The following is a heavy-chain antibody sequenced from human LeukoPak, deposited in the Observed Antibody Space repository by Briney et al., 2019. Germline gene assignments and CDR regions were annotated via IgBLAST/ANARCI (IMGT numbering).Heavy chain of an antibody. CDR1: GGSFSGYY. Sequence: PSETLSLTCAVYGGSFSGYYWSWIRQPPGKGLEWIGEINHSGSTNYNPSLKSRVTISVDTSKNQFSLKLSSVTAADTAVYYCARDKSARHGLYYYGMDVWGQGTTVTVSS. CDR2: INHSGST. V-gene: IGHV4-34*01. CDR3: ARDKSARHGLYYYGMDV. J-gene: IGHJ6*02. D-gene: IGHD4-17*01.